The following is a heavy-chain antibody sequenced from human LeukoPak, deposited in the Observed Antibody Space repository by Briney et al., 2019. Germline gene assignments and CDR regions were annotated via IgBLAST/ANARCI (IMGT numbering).Heavy chain of an antibody. J-gene: IGHJ5*02. D-gene: IGHD6-25*01. CDR3: ARYEQRPGVTTSDP. CDR2: INPDGSWT. Sequence: GGSLRLSCAASGLTFNSYWMVWIRQAPGKGLVWVSCINPDGSWTLYADSVKGRFTISRDYAKNTVYLQMNSLRVEDTAMYYCARYEQRPGVTTSDPWSQGTLVTVSS. CDR1: GLTFNSYW. V-gene: IGHV3-74*01.